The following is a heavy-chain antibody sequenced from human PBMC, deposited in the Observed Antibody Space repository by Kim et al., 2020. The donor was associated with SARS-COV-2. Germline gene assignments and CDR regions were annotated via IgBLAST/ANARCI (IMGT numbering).Heavy chain of an antibody. D-gene: IGHD5-12*01. Sequence: GESLKISCKGFGYRFSNYWIGWVRQMPGKGLEWMGAIYPDNFEIRYSPPFQGHVTVSVDKSTDTAYLRLNSLKASDTATYYCARTYSGYDFEYWGQGTLVTVSS. V-gene: IGHV5-51*01. CDR1: GYRFSNYW. J-gene: IGHJ4*02. CDR2: IYPDNFEI. CDR3: ARTYSGYDFEY.